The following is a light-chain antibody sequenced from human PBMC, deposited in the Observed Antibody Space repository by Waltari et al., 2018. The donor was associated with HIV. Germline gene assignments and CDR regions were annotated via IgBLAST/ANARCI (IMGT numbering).Light chain of an antibody. J-gene: IGLJ2*01. V-gene: IGLV3-19*01. CDR3: KSRDSSGKQVL. CDR2: DKN. CDR1: SLRTFY. Sequence: SSELTQDPTVSVALGQTVMITCQGDSLRTFYESWYQQKPGQAPLLVIYDKNNRPSGIPDRFSGSSSGNTASLTITGAQAEDEADYYCKSRDSSGKQVLFGGGTKLTVL.